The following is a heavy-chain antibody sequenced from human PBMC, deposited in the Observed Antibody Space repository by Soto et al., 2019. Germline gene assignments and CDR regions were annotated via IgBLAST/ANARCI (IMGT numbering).Heavy chain of an antibody. V-gene: IGHV1-18*01. CDR2: ISAYNGNT. D-gene: IGHD4-17*01. CDR1: GYTFTSYG. CDR3: ARADCGDDSGRTNWFDP. Sequence: QVQLVQSGAEVKKPGASVKVSCKASGYTFTSYGISWVRQAPGQGLEWMGWISAYNGNTNYAQKLQGRVTMTTDTSTSTAYMELTSLRADDTAVYYCARADCGDDSGRTNWFDPWGQGTLVTVSS. J-gene: IGHJ5*02.